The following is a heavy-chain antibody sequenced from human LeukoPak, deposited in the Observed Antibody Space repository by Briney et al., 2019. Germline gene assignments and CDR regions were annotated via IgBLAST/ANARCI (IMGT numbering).Heavy chain of an antibody. CDR3: ARVYLMTTVPPDYYYGMDV. CDR1: GGTFSSYA. CDR2: IIPILGIA. J-gene: IGHJ6*02. D-gene: IGHD4-11*01. Sequence: GASVKVSCKASGGTFSSYAISWVRQAPGQGLEWMGRIIPILGIANYAQKFQGRVTITADKSTSTAYMELSSLRSEDTAVYYCARVYLMTTVPPDYYYGMDVWGQGTTVTVSS. V-gene: IGHV1-69*04.